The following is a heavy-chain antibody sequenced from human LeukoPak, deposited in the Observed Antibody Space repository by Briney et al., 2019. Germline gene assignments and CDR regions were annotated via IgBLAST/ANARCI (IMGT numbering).Heavy chain of an antibody. D-gene: IGHD1-7*01. CDR1: GGSFSGYY. Sequence: PSETLSLTCAVYGGSFSGYYWSWIRQPPGKGLEWIGEINHSGSTNYNPSLKSRVTISVDTSKNQFSLKLTSVTAADTAVYYCAKRTSQGLYYFDYWGQGTLVTVSS. J-gene: IGHJ4*02. CDR2: INHSGST. CDR3: AKRTSQGLYYFDY. V-gene: IGHV4-34*01.